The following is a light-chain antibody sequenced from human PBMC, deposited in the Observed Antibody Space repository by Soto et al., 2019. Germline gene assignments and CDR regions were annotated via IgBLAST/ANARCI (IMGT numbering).Light chain of an antibody. CDR1: QSVSSN. CDR3: QYYGSSPPIT. CDR2: DAS. V-gene: IGKV3-20*01. Sequence: EIVMTQSPATLSVSPGERATLSCRASQSVSSNLAWYQQKPGQAPRLLIYDASSRATGIPDRFSGGGSGTDFTLTISRLEPEDFAVYYCQYYGSSPPITFGQGTRLEIK. J-gene: IGKJ5*01.